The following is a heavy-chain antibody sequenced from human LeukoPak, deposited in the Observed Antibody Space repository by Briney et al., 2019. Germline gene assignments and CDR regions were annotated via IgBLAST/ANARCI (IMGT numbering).Heavy chain of an antibody. D-gene: IGHD3-22*01. V-gene: IGHV1-18*01. Sequence: ASVKVSCKASGYTFTSYGISWVRQAPGQGLEWMGWISAYNGNTNYAQKLQGRVTMTTDTSTSTAYMELRSLRSDDTAVYYCARDRYYYDSSGYYGNWFDPWGQGTLVTASS. CDR3: ARDRYYYDSSGYYGNWFDP. CDR2: ISAYNGNT. CDR1: GYTFTSYG. J-gene: IGHJ5*02.